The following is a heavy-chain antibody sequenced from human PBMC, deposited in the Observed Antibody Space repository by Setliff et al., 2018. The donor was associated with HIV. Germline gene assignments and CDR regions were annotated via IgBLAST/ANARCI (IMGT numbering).Heavy chain of an antibody. Sequence: ASVKVSCKASGYTFSNYAISWVRQAPGQGREWMGGIIPIFGTASHAQKFQGRVTITTDESTSTAYMELSSLRFEDTAMYYCASAYCSSTGCYVRWGNGMDVWGQGTTVTVSS. J-gene: IGHJ6*02. V-gene: IGHV1-69*05. CDR3: ASAYCSSTGCYVRWGNGMDV. D-gene: IGHD2-2*01. CDR2: IIPIFGTA. CDR1: GYTFSNYA.